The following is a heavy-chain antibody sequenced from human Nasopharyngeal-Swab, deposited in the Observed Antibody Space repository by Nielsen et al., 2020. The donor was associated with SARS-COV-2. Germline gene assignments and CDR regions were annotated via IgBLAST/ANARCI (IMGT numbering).Heavy chain of an antibody. J-gene: IGHJ3*02. D-gene: IGHD1-7*01. CDR3: ARDIPFAATGTTPPDAFDI. CDR1: GFTFSSYG. CDR2: IWYDGSNK. Sequence: GESLKISCAASGFTFSSYGMHWVRQAPGKGLEWVAVIWYDGSNKYYADSVKGRFTISRDNSKNTLYLQMNSLRAEDTAVYYCARDIPFAATGTTPPDAFDIWGQGTMVTVSS. V-gene: IGHV3-33*01.